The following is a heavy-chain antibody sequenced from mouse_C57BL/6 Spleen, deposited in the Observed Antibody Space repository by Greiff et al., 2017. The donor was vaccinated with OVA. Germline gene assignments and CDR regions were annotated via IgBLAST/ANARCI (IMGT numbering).Heavy chain of an antibody. CDR3: ARSVTTVVRYLDY. CDR2: INPSSGYT. D-gene: IGHD1-1*01. Sequence: VQLQQSGAELAKPGASVKLSCKASGYTFTSYWMHWVKQRPGQGLEWIGYINPSSGYTKYNQKFKDKATLTADKSSSTAYMQLSSLTYEDSAVYYCARSVTTVVRYLDYWGQGTTLTVSS. J-gene: IGHJ2*01. V-gene: IGHV1-7*01. CDR1: GYTFTSYW.